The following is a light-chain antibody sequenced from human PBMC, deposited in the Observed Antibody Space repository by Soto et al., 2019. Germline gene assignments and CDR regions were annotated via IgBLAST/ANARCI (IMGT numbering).Light chain of an antibody. V-gene: IGLV2-14*03. Sequence: QSVLTQPASVSGSPGQSITISCTGTRSDVGGYNYVSWYQQHPGKAPRVIIYGVTYRPAGVSSRFSGSKSGNTAYLTISGLQAEDEADYYCTSFTASITYVFGTGTKVTVL. J-gene: IGLJ1*01. CDR3: TSFTASITYV. CDR1: RSDVGGYNY. CDR2: GVT.